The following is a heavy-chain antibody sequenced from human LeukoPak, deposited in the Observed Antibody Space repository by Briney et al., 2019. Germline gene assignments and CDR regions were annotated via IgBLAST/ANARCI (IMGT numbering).Heavy chain of an antibody. D-gene: IGHD2-2*01. Sequence: SETLSLTCTVSGGSIRGGSYYGSWVRQPAGRGLEWIGRIYTSGSTNYNPSLKSRVTISVDTSKNQFSLKLSSVTAADTAVYYCARQDCSSTSCYLDYWGQGTLVTVSS. V-gene: IGHV4-61*02. CDR3: ARQDCSSTSCYLDY. J-gene: IGHJ4*02. CDR1: GGSIRGGSYY. CDR2: IYTSGST.